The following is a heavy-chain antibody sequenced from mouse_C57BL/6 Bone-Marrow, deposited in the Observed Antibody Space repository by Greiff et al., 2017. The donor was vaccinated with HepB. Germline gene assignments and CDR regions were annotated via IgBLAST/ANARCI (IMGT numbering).Heavy chain of an antibody. V-gene: IGHV1-81*01. CDR1: GYTFTSYG. Sequence: QVQLQQSGAELARPGASVKLSCKASGYTFTSYGISWVKQRTGQGLEWIGEIYPRSGNTYYNEKFKGKATLTADKSSSTAYMELRSLTSEDSAVYFCARLITTVVAPGYFDDWGQGTTLTVSS. J-gene: IGHJ2*01. D-gene: IGHD1-1*01. CDR2: IYPRSGNT. CDR3: ARLITTVVAPGYFDD.